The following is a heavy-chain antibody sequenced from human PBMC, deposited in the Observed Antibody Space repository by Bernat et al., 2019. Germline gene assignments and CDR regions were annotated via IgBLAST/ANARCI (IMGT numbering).Heavy chain of an antibody. CDR3: AVDFSGADYYYYGMDV. V-gene: IGHV3-21*01. J-gene: IGHJ6*02. CDR2: ISSSSSYR. CDR1: GFTFSSYS. D-gene: IGHD6-19*01. Sequence: EVQLVESGGGLVKPGGSLRLSCAASGFTFSSYSMNWVRQAPGKGLEWVSSISSSSSYRSCADSVKGGLTNTRDNAKNSLYLQMSSLRSEDTAVYYCAVDFSGADYYYYGMDVWGQGTTVTVS.